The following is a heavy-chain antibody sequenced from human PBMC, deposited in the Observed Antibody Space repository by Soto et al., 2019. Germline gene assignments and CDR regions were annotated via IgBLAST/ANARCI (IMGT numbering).Heavy chain of an antibody. CDR3: AKDPGDYVGRAFDI. Sequence: SLRLSWAASGFTFSSHAMRRVRQAQGKGLEWVSAISGSGGSTYYADSVKGRFTISRDNSKNTLYLQMNSLRAEDTAVYYCAKDPGDYVGRAFDIWGQGTMVTVS. V-gene: IGHV3-23*01. D-gene: IGHD4-17*01. CDR2: ISGSGGST. CDR1: GFTFSSHA. J-gene: IGHJ3*02.